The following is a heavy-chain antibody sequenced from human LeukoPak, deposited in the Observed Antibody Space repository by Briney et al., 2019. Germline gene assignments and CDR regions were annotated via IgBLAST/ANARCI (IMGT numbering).Heavy chain of an antibody. CDR2: ISSSSSYI. V-gene: IGHV3-21*01. J-gene: IGHJ5*02. Sequence: GGSLRLSCAASGFTFSSYTMNWVRQAPGKGLEWVSSISSSSSYIYYADSVKGRFTISRDNAKNSLYLQMNSTRAEDTAVYYCARDLGQQWLAGWFDPWGQGTLVTVSS. CDR3: ARDLGQQWLAGWFDP. D-gene: IGHD6-19*01. CDR1: GFTFSSYT.